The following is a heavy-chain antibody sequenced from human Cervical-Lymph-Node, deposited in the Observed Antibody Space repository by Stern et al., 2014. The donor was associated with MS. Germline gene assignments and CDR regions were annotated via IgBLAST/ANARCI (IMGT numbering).Heavy chain of an antibody. J-gene: IGHJ6*02. CDR2: INPSGAT. CDR3: AVRYCSGGRCYSVPDV. CDR1: EYTHNNYL. V-gene: IGHV1-46*02. Sequence: VHLVESGSEVKKPGASVKVSCKASEYTHNNYLIHWVRQAPGQRPDWMGVINPSGATNYAQKVQDRVTMTTDASTSTFYMELSRLRSEDTAVYYCAVRYCSGGRCYSVPDVRGQGTTVIVSS. D-gene: IGHD2-15*01.